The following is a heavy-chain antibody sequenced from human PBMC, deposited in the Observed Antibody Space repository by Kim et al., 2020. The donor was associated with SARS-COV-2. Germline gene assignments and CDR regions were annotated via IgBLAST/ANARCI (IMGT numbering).Heavy chain of an antibody. Sequence: ASVKVSCKASGYTFTSYGISWVRQAPGQGLEWMGWISAYNGNTNYAQKLQGRVTMTTDTSTSTAYMELRSLRSDDTAVYYCARYRGASGYCSSTSCLLYYGMDVWGQGTTVTVSS. J-gene: IGHJ6*02. D-gene: IGHD2-2*01. CDR2: ISAYNGNT. V-gene: IGHV1-18*01. CDR1: GYTFTSYG. CDR3: ARYRGASGYCSSTSCLLYYGMDV.